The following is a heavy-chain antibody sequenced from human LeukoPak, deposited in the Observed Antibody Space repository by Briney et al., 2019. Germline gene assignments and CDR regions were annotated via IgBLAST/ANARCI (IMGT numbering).Heavy chain of an antibody. Sequence: ASVKVSCKASGYTFTSYDINWVRQATGQGLEWMGWMNPNSGNTGYAQKFQGRVTITRNTSISTAYMEPSSLRSEDTAVYYCARGLRVRRSGYLKYYYYYMDVWGKGTTVTVSS. CDR2: MNPNSGNT. CDR1: GYTFTSYD. D-gene: IGHD3-3*01. J-gene: IGHJ6*03. V-gene: IGHV1-8*03. CDR3: ARGLRVRRSGYLKYYYYYMDV.